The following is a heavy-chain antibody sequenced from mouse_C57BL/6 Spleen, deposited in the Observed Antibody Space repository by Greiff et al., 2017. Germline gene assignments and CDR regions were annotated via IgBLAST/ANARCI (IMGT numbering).Heavy chain of an antibody. Sequence: EVKLQESGEGLVKPGGSLKLSCAASGFTFSSYAMSWVRQTPEKRLEWVAYISSGGDYIYYADTVKGRFTISRDNARNTLYLQMSSLKSEDTAMYYCTRDNYYGSSQAWFAYWGQGTLVTVSA. D-gene: IGHD1-1*01. J-gene: IGHJ3*01. CDR3: TRDNYYGSSQAWFAY. CDR1: GFTFSSYA. CDR2: ISSGGDYI. V-gene: IGHV5-9-1*02.